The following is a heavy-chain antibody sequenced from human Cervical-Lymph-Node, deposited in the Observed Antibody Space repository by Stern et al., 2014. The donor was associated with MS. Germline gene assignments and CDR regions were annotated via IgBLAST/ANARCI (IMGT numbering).Heavy chain of an antibody. CDR1: GFTSTNYW. V-gene: IGHV5-51*03. Sequence: EVQLVESGAEVKKPGESLKISCKASGFTSTNYWITWVRQMPGKGLEWMGNIYPTDSETRYSPSFQGQVTFSADRSVSTAYLQWSSLRASDTAIYYCARGWDHFDYWGLGTLVTVSS. D-gene: IGHD6-19*01. J-gene: IGHJ4*02. CDR3: ARGWDHFDY. CDR2: IYPTDSET.